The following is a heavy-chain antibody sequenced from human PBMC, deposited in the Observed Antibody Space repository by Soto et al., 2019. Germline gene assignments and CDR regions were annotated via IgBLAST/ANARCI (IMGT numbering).Heavy chain of an antibody. J-gene: IGHJ5*02. Sequence: GGSLRLSCAASGFTFSSYGMHWVRQAPGKGLEWVAVISYDGSNKYYADSVKGRFTISRDNSKNTLYLQMNSLRAEDTAVYYCAKDMEMATITPFDPWGQGTLVTVSS. V-gene: IGHV3-30*18. CDR1: GFTFSSYG. CDR3: AKDMEMATITPFDP. CDR2: ISYDGSNK. D-gene: IGHD5-12*01.